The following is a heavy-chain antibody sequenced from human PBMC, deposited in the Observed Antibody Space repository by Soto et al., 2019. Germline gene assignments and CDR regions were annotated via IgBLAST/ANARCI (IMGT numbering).Heavy chain of an antibody. Sequence: ASVKVSCKASGYTFTSYGISWVRQAPGQGLEWMGWISAYNGNTNYAQKLQGRVTMTTDTSTSTAYMELRSLRSDDTAVYYFARDVPIVVVPAATGWFDPWGQGTLVTVSS. V-gene: IGHV1-18*01. J-gene: IGHJ5*02. CDR2: ISAYNGNT. CDR3: ARDVPIVVVPAATGWFDP. D-gene: IGHD2-2*01. CDR1: GYTFTSYG.